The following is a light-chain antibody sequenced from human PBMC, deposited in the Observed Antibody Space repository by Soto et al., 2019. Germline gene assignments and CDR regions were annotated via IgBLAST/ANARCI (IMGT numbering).Light chain of an antibody. V-gene: IGKV3-15*01. J-gene: IGKJ1*01. CDR2: GAT. CDR3: QQYNYWPPRT. CDR1: QTINSN. Sequence: EVVMTQSPATLSVSPGERATLSCRASQTINSNLAWYQQKPGQAPRLLIHGATTRATGIPGRFSGSGSGTEFTLTISSLQPEDIAVYYCQQYNYWPPRTFGQGTKVDIK.